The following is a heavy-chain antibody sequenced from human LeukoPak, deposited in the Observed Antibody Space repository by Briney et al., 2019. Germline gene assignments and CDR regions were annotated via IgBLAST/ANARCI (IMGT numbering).Heavy chain of an antibody. Sequence: PGESLRLSCAASGFTFSHYEMNWVRQAPGKGLEWVSSISSSSSYIYYADSVKGRFTISRDNAKNSLYLQMNSLRAEDTAVYYCARDASWYAYYYYYMDVWGKGTTVTVSS. J-gene: IGHJ6*03. CDR1: GFTFSHYE. V-gene: IGHV3-21*01. D-gene: IGHD2-2*01. CDR2: ISSSSSYI. CDR3: ARDASWYAYYYYYMDV.